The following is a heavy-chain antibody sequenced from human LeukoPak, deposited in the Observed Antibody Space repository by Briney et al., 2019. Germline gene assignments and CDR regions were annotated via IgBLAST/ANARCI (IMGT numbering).Heavy chain of an antibody. V-gene: IGHV3-21*01. D-gene: IGHD3-3*01. CDR3: ARDFIPLYYDFWSGYYRPFYYMDV. CDR2: ISSSSSYI. J-gene: IGHJ6*03. Sequence: TGGSLRLSCAASGFTVSSNYMSWVRQAPGKGLEWVSSISSSSSYIYYADSVKGRFTISRDNAKNSLYLQMNSLRAEDTAVYYCARDFIPLYYDFWSGYYRPFYYMDVWGKGTTVTVSS. CDR1: GFTVSSNY.